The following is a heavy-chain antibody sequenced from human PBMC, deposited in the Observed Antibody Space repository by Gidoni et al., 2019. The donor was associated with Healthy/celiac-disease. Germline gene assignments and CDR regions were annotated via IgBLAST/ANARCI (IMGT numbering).Heavy chain of an antibody. V-gene: IGHV3-11*01. J-gene: IGHJ4*02. CDR2: ISSSGSTI. Sequence: QVQLVESGGGLVKPGGSLGLSCAASGFTFSDYYMSWIRQAPGKGLEWVAYISSSGSTIYYADSVKGRFTISRDNAKNSLYLQINSLRAEDTAVYYCARDIGPSSSPTFDSWGQGTLVTVSS. CDR3: ARDIGPSSSPTFDS. CDR1: GFTFSDYY.